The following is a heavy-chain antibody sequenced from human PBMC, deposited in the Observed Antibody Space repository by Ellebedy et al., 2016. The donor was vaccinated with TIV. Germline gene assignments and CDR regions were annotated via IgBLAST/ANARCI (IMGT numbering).Heavy chain of an antibody. J-gene: IGHJ4*02. V-gene: IGHV4-59*01. D-gene: IGHD2-2*01. CDR1: GGTIRNYY. Sequence: MPSETLSLTCTVSGGTIRNYYWTWIRQPPGTGLARIGHLDYSGRSNYNPFLRSRVTMSIDTSKNQFSLKMSSVTAADTAVYHCAASESADSDYWGPGTLVTVSS. CDR3: AASESADSDY. CDR2: LDYSGRS.